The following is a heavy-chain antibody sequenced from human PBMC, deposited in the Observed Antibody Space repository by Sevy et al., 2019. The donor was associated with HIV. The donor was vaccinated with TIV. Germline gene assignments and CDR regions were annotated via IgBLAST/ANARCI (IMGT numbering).Heavy chain of an antibody. CDR2: IRSKAYGGTT. CDR3: TRDRLRFLEWTVDY. V-gene: IGHV3-49*03. D-gene: IGHD3-3*01. CDR1: GFTFGDYA. Sequence: SLRLSCTASGFTFGDYAMSWFRQAPGKGLEWVGFIRSKAYGGTTEYAASVKGRFTISRDDSKSIAYLQMNSLKTEDTAVYYCTRDRLRFLEWTVDYWGQGTLVTVSS. J-gene: IGHJ4*02.